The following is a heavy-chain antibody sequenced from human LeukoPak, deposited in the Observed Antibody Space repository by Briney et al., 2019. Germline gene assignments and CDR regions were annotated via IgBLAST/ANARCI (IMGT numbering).Heavy chain of an antibody. V-gene: IGHV4-59*01. CDR1: GGSFSSYY. Sequence: SETLSLTCTVSGGSFSSYYWSWIRQPPGKGLEWIGYIYYSGSTNYNPSLKSRVTISVDTSKNQFSLKLSSVTAADTAVYYCARADGYNFLVGAFDIWGQGTMVTVSS. D-gene: IGHD5-24*01. J-gene: IGHJ3*02. CDR2: IYYSGST. CDR3: ARADGYNFLVGAFDI.